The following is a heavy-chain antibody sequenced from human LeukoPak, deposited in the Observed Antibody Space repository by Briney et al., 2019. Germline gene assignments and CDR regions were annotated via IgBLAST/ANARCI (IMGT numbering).Heavy chain of an antibody. CDR1: GGTFSSHG. D-gene: IGHD3-22*01. Sequence: SVKVSCKASGGTFSSHGFSWVRQAPGQGLEWMGVIIPIFGTTNYAQKFQGRVTITTDDSTSTGYMELSSLRSEDTAVYYCARRWPHSSGYYLFDYWGQRTLVTDSS. CDR3: ARRWPHSSGYYLFDY. V-gene: IGHV1-69*05. CDR2: IIPIFGTT. J-gene: IGHJ4*02.